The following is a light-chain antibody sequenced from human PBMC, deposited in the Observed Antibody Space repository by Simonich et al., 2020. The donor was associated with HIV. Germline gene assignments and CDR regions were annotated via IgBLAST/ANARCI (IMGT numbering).Light chain of an antibody. V-gene: IGKV1-33*01. CDR3: QQYDNLPLT. Sequence: DIQMTQSPSSLSASVGDKVTITCLASQDINNYLNWSQQKPGKAPKLLIYDASNLETGVPSRFSGSGSGTDFTFTISSLQPEDIATYYCQQYDNLPLTFGGGTKVEIK. J-gene: IGKJ4*01. CDR2: DAS. CDR1: QDINNY.